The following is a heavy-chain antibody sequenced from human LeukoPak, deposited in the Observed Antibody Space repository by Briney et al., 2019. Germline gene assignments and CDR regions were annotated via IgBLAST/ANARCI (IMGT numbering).Heavy chain of an antibody. CDR3: VRGGEDIVVVVAATYYYYYMDV. V-gene: IGHV4-34*01. J-gene: IGHJ6*03. CDR1: GGFFSGYY. CDR2: INHRGSN. D-gene: IGHD2-15*01. Sequence: SDTLSLTCAVYGGFFSGYYWSWIRQPPGKGLEWIGEINHRGSNNYNPSLKSRVTISVDTSKNQFSLKLSSVTGADTAVYYCVRGGEDIVVVVAATYYYYYMDVWGKGTTVTVS.